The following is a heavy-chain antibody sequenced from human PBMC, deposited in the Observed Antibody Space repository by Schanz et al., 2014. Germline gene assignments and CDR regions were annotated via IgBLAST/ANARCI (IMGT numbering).Heavy chain of an antibody. D-gene: IGHD5-12*01. CDR2: IYIGGNT. V-gene: IGHV3-23*04. Sequence: EVQLVESGGGLVQPGGSLRLSCAASGFTFSSYSMNWVRQAPGKGLEWVSFIYIGGNTYYADSVKGRFTISRDNAENTLFLQMNSLRAEDTAVYYCARKVVATIGGYYDNWGQGTLVIVSS. J-gene: IGHJ4*02. CDR3: ARKVVATIGGYYDN. CDR1: GFTFSSYS.